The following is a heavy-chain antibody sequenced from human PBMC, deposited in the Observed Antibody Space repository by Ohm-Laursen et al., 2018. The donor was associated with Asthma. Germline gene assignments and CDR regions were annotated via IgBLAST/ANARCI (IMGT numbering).Heavy chain of an antibody. J-gene: IGHJ5*02. Sequence: SLRLSCAASGFTFSSYAMSWVRQAPGKGLEWVSAISGSGGSTYYADSVKGRFTISRDNSKNTLYLQMNSLRAEDTAVYYCAKEPSSDYDFWSGTSNWFDPWGQGTLVTVSS. CDR1: GFTFSSYA. CDR3: AKEPSSDYDFWSGTSNWFDP. V-gene: IGHV3-23*01. D-gene: IGHD3-3*01. CDR2: ISGSGGST.